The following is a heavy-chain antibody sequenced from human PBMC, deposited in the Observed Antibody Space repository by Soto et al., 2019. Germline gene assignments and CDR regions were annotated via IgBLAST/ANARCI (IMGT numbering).Heavy chain of an antibody. CDR1: GGSISSYY. V-gene: IGHV4-59*01. CDR3: ERAPYGSGTKPYYFDY. D-gene: IGHD3-10*01. Sequence: SETLSLTCTVSGGSISSYYWSWIRQPPGKGLEWIGFIYNSGSTNYNPSLKSRVTISMDTSRNQFSLILSSVTAADTAEYYCERAPYGSGTKPYYFDYWGQGTLVTVSS. J-gene: IGHJ4*02. CDR2: IYNSGST.